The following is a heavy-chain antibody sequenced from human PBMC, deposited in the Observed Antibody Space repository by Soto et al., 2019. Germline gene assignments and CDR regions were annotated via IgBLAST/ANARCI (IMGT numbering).Heavy chain of an antibody. J-gene: IGHJ2*01. CDR2: ISTSGSTL. CDR3: VRISVRPRSIRTAPGRWYFDL. CDR1: GFSFSDYY. Sequence: QVQLVESGGGLVKPGGSLRLSCAASGFSFSDYYMSWIRQAPGKGLEWISYISTSGSTLFYAGSVKGRFTISRDNARNSLYLQISGKRAEDTAVYYCVRISVRPRSIRTAPGRWYFDLWGRGALATVSS. D-gene: IGHD1-1*01. V-gene: IGHV3-11*01.